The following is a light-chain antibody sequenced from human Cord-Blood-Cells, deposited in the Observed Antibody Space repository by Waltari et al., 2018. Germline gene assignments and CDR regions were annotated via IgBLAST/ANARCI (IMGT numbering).Light chain of an antibody. CDR2: AAS. Sequence: IQMTQSPSSLSAYVGDRVTITCRASQSISSYLNWYQQKPGKAPKLLIYAASSLQSGVPSRFSGSGSGTDFTLTISSLQPEDFATYYCQQSYSTPPAFGGGTKVEIK. J-gene: IGKJ4*01. V-gene: IGKV1-39*01. CDR3: QQSYSTPPA. CDR1: QSISSY.